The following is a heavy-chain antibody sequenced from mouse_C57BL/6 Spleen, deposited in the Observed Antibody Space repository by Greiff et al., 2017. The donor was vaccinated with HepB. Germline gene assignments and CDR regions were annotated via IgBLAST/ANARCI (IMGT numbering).Heavy chain of an antibody. CDR1: GYTFTSYW. V-gene: IGHV1-52*01. D-gene: IGHD2-2*01. CDR2: IDPSDSET. Sequence: VQLQQSGAELVRPGSSVKLSCKASGYTFTSYWMHWVKQRPIQGLEWIGNIDPSDSETHYNQKFKDKATLTVDKSSSTAYMQLSSLTSEDSAVYYCARGGTMVTTNFDYWGQGTTLTVSS. J-gene: IGHJ2*01. CDR3: ARGGTMVTTNFDY.